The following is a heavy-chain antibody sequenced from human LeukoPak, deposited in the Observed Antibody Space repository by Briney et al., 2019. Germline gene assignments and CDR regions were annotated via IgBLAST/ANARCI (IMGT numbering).Heavy chain of an antibody. V-gene: IGHV3-53*01. J-gene: IGHJ4*02. CDR3: ARSLYDYVWGSSWGYFDY. D-gene: IGHD3-16*01. Sequence: PGGSLRLSCAASGFTVSSNYMSWVRQAPGKGLEWVSVIYSSGYTNYADSVKGRFTISRDNSKNTLYLQMNSLRAEDTAVYYCARSLYDYVWGSSWGYFDYWGQGTLVTVSS. CDR1: GFTVSSNY. CDR2: IYSSGYT.